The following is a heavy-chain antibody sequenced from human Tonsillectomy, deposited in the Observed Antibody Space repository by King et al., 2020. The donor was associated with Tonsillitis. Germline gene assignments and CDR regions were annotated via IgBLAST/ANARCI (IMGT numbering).Heavy chain of an antibody. Sequence: VQLVESGAEVKKPGESLRISCTGSGYSFTSYWITWVRQIPGKGLEWMGRIDPSDSYTNYSPSFQGHVTISTDKSVRTAYLHWSSLKASDTAIYYCARHRMGTRSWPGYDAFHVWRQETGVSVPS. J-gene: IGHJ3*01. CDR2: IDPSDSYT. CDR3: ARHRMGTRSWPGYDAFHV. V-gene: IGHV5-10-1*03. CDR1: GYSFTSYW. D-gene: IGHD2-2*01.